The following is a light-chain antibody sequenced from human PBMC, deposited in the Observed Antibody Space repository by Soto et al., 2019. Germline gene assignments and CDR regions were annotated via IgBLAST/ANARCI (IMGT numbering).Light chain of an antibody. CDR3: SSYASSRSYV. V-gene: IGLV2-14*03. CDR2: EVS. CDR1: SSDIGSYKH. J-gene: IGLJ1*01. Sequence: QSALTQPVSVSGSPGQSVTISCTGTSSDIGSYKHVSWYQQYPGKAPKLMIYEVSDRPLGVSNRFSGSKSGNTASLTISGLQAEDEADYYCSSYASSRSYVFGTGTKLTVL.